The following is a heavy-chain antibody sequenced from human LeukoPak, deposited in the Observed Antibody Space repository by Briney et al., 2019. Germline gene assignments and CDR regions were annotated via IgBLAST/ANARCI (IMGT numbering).Heavy chain of an antibody. CDR2: IIPIFGTA. V-gene: IGHV1-69*05. D-gene: IGHD6-25*01. Sequence: SVEVSCKASGGTFSSYAISWVRQAPGQGLEWMGGIIPIFGTANYAQKFQGRVTITTNESTSTAYMELSSLRSEDTAVYYCARSAAYDAFDIWGQGTMVTVSS. CDR1: GGTFSSYA. J-gene: IGHJ3*02. CDR3: ARSAAYDAFDI.